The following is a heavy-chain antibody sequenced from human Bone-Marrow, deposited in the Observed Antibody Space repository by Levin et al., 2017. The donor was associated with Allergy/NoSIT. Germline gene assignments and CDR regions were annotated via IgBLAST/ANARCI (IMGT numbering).Heavy chain of an antibody. Sequence: RTSETLSLTCNVSGDSIRKNNYYWGWIRQPPGKGLEWIGSIYYSGSTYYNPSLKSRVTISIDTSKNQFSLKLSSVTASDTAIYYCARSQRDVDGVVVTGLLGGFDYWGQGTLVAVSS. J-gene: IGHJ4*02. V-gene: IGHV4-39*07. CDR1: GDSIRKNNYY. D-gene: IGHD2-21*02. CDR3: ARSQRDVDGVVVTGLLGGFDY. CDR2: IYYSGST.